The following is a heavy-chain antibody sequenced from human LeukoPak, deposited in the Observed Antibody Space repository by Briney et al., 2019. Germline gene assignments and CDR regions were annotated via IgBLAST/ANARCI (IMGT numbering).Heavy chain of an antibody. CDR3: AKDLDSGYGGNY. J-gene: IGHJ4*02. Sequence: PGGSLRLSCAASGFTFSSYGMHWVRQAPGKGLEWVSAISGSGGSTYYADSVKGRFTIPRDNSKNTLYLQMNSLRAEDTAVYYCAKDLDSGYGGNYWGQGTLVTVSS. CDR2: ISGSGGST. V-gene: IGHV3-23*01. CDR1: GFTFSSYG. D-gene: IGHD5-12*01.